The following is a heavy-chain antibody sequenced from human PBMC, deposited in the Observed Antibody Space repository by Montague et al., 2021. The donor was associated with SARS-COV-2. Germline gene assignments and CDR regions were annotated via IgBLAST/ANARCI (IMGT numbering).Heavy chain of an antibody. J-gene: IGHJ3*02. Sequence: SLRLSCAASGFTFSSYSMNWVRQAPGKGLEWVSSISSSSSYIYYADSVKGRFTISRDNAKNSLYLQINSLRAEDTAVYYCARDAEGIAARRSDAFDIWGQGTMVTVSS. V-gene: IGHV3-21*01. D-gene: IGHD6-6*01. CDR1: GFTFSSYS. CDR3: ARDAEGIAARRSDAFDI. CDR2: ISSSSSYI.